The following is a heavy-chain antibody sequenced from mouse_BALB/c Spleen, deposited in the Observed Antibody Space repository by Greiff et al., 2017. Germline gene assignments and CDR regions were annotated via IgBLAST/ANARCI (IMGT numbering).Heavy chain of an antibody. J-gene: IGHJ3*01. CDR2: ISSGGSYT. CDR3: AGTYYYGSSPFAY. V-gene: IGHV5-6*01. CDR1: GFTFSSYG. Sequence: DVHLVESGGDLVKPGGSLKLSCAASGFTFSSYGMSWVRQTPDKRLEWVATISSGGSYTYYPDSVKGRFTISRDNAKNTLYLQMSSLKSEDTAMYYCAGTYYYGSSPFAYWGQGTLVTVSA. D-gene: IGHD1-1*01.